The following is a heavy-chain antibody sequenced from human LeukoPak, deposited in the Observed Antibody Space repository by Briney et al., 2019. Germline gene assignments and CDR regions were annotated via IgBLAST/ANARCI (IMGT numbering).Heavy chain of an antibody. J-gene: IGHJ4*02. CDR1: GFTFSSYA. D-gene: IGHD3-22*01. V-gene: IGHV3-23*01. CDR2: VSGSGCYT. CDR3: AKDRPNYYDSSGHYYRRDGDY. Sequence: GGSLRLSCAASGFTFSSYAMSWVRQAPGKGLEGVSSVSGSGCYTYYASSVKGWFTISRDNSKNTLYLQMNSLRAEDTAIYYCAKDRPNYYDSSGHYYRRDGDYWGQGTLVTVSS.